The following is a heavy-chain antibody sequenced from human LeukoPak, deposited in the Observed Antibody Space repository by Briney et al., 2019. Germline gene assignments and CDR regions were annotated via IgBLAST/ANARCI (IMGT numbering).Heavy chain of an antibody. J-gene: IGHJ3*02. CDR1: GGSISSYY. CDR2: IYYSGST. D-gene: IGHD6-19*01. Sequence: SETLSLTCTVSGGSISSYYWSWIRQPPGKGLEWIGYIYYSGSTNYNPSLKSRVTISVDTSKNQFSLKLSSETAADTAVYYCAGGIAVAGTRAFDIWGQGTMVTVSS. CDR3: AGGIAVAGTRAFDI. V-gene: IGHV4-59*01.